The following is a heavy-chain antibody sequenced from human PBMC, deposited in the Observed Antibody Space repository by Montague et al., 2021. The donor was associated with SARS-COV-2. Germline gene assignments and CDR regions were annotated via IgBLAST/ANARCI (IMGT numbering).Heavy chain of an antibody. V-gene: IGHV4-4*02. CDR3: ARKTIYFDY. CDR2: IYHSGSP. Sequence: SETLSLTCTVSGDSISRSNWWTWVRQPPGKGLEWIGVIYHSGSPYYTSYLKSRVTFSVDRSKSPFSLNLSFVTAADTAVYYCARKTIYFDYWGQGTLVTVSS. J-gene: IGHJ4*02. CDR1: GDSISRSNW. D-gene: IGHD1/OR15-1a*01.